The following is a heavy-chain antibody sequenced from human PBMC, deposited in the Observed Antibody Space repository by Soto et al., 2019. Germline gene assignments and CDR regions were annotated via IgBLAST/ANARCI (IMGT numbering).Heavy chain of an antibody. Sequence: GGSLRLSCTASGLPFSGSPIHWVRQASGKGLEWVCRIRSKANTYATAYATSVKGRFTISRDDSKNTTYLQMNSLKTEDTAVYFCTRPGFGDFVDPYDYGIDVGGQGTTVTVSS. J-gene: IGHJ6*02. D-gene: IGHD2-2*01. CDR3: TRPGFGDFVDPYDYGIDV. CDR1: GLPFSGSP. V-gene: IGHV3-73*01. CDR2: IRSKANTYAT.